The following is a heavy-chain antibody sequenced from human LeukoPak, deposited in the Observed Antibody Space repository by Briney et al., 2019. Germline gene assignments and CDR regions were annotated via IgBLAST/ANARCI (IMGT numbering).Heavy chain of an antibody. V-gene: IGHV3-23*01. J-gene: IGHJ6*03. CDR2: ISGSASST. CDR3: AKKGTIGYCSGGSCYSGGYYYYYMDV. CDR1: GFTFSNYA. D-gene: IGHD2-15*01. Sequence: GGSLRLSCAASGFTFSNYAMSWVRQAPGKGLEWVSAISGSASSTYHADSVKGRFTISRDNSKNTLYLQMNSLRAEDTAVYYCAKKGTIGYCSGGSCYSGGYYYYYMDVWGKGTTVTVSS.